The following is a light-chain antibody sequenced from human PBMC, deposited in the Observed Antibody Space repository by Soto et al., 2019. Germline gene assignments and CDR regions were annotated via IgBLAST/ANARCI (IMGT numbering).Light chain of an antibody. CDR1: SSDVGGYNY. J-gene: IGLJ1*01. CDR2: GVA. V-gene: IGLV2-14*01. CDR3: TSYTSSSTDV. Sequence: QSALAQPASVSGSPGQSITISCTGTSSDVGGYNYVSWYQQHPGKAPKLMIYGVANRPSGVSNRFSGSKSGNTASLTISGLEAEDKADYCCTSYTSSSTDVFGSGTKLTVL.